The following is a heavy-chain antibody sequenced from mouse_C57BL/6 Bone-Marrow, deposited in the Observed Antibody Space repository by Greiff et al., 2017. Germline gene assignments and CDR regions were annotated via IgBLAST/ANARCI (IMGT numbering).Heavy chain of an antibody. CDR1: GYNIKNTY. D-gene: IGHD1-1*01. J-gene: IGHJ3*01. CDR2: FDPANGNT. Sequence: EVQLQQSVAELVRPGASVKLSCTASGYNIKNTYMHWVKQRPEQGLEWIGRFDPANGNTKYAPKFPGKATITADTSSNTAYLQLSSLASEDTAIDYCAIDLLLRPFAYWGQGTLVTGSA. CDR3: AIDLLLRPFAY. V-gene: IGHV14-3*01.